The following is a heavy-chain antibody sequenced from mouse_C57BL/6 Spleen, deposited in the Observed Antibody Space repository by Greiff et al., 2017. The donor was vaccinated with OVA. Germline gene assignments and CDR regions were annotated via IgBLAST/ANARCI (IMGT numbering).Heavy chain of an antibody. CDR2: IYPGSGST. J-gene: IGHJ3*01. Sequence: QVQLQQPGAELVKPGASVKMSCKASGYTFTSYWIPWVKQRPGQGLEWIGDIYPGSGSTNYNEKFKSKATLSVDTSSSTAYMQLSSLTSEDSAVYYCAAYDYSWFAYWGQGTLVTVSA. V-gene: IGHV1-55*01. CDR3: AAYDYSWFAY. CDR1: GYTFTSYW. D-gene: IGHD2-4*01.